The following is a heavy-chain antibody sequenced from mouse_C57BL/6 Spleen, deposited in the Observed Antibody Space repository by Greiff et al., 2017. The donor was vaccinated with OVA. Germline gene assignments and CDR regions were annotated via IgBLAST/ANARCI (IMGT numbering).Heavy chain of an antibody. V-gene: IGHV1-50*01. Sequence: QVQLQQPGAELVKPGASVKLSCKASGYTFTSYWMQWVKQRPGQGLEWIGEIDPSASYPNYNQKFKGKATLTVDTSSSTAYMQLSSLTSEDSAVYYCARKGNYVFAYWGQGTLVTVSA. CDR3: ARKGNYVFAY. D-gene: IGHD2-1*01. CDR2: IDPSASYP. J-gene: IGHJ3*01. CDR1: GYTFTSYW.